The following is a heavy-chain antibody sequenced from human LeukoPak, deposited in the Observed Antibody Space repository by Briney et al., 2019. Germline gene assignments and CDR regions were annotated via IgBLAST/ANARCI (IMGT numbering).Heavy chain of an antibody. CDR2: IASNGGSP. V-gene: IGHV3-64D*06. CDR3: VKDVLSGYTAYNFAFDI. Sequence: GGSLRLSCSASGFMFSNYAMHWVRQAPGKGLEYVSAIASNGGSPYYADSVKARFTISRDNSKNTLYLQLSGLRADDTAVYYCVKDVLSGYTAYNFAFDIWGQGTMVTVSS. D-gene: IGHD5-12*01. J-gene: IGHJ3*02. CDR1: GFMFSNYA.